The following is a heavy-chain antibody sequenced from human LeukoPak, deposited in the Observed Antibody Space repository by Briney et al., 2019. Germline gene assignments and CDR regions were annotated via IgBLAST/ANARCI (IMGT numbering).Heavy chain of an antibody. D-gene: IGHD2-15*01. CDR1: GYTFTSYY. Sequence: GASVKVSCKASGYTFTSYYMHWVRQAPGQGLEWMGIINPSGGSTSYAQKFQGRVTMTTDTSTSTAYMEVRSLRTDDSAVYYCARDCSGGSCYPDFWGQGTLVTVSS. CDR2: INPSGGST. J-gene: IGHJ4*02. V-gene: IGHV1-46*01. CDR3: ARDCSGGSCYPDF.